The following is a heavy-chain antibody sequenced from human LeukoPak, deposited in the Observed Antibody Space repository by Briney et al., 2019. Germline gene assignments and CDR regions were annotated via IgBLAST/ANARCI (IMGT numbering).Heavy chain of an antibody. D-gene: IGHD6-6*01. CDR3: ARSQLAPLYFFDY. J-gene: IGHJ4*02. Sequence: SETLSLTCTVSGGSISRSYWSWIRQPAGKGLEWIGRIYASESTNYNPSLKGRVTMSVDTSKNQFSLKLSSVTAADTAVYYCARSQLAPLYFFDYWGQGTLVTVSS. CDR1: GGSISRSY. CDR2: IYASEST. V-gene: IGHV4-4*07.